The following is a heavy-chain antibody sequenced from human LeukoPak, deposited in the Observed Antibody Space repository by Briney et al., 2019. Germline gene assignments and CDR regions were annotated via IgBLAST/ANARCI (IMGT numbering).Heavy chain of an antibody. CDR2: IKQDGSEK. V-gene: IGHV3-7*01. CDR1: GFTFSSYW. D-gene: IGHD1-26*01. Sequence: GGSLRLSCAASGFTFSSYWMSWVRQAPGKGLEWVPNIKQDGSEKYYVDSVKVRFTISRDNAKNSLYLQMHSLRAEDAAVYYCARAPRSGSETWGRGTLVTVSS. J-gene: IGHJ4*02. CDR3: ARAPRSGSET.